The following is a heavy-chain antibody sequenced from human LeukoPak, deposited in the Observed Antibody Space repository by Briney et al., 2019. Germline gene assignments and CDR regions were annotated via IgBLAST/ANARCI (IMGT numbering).Heavy chain of an antibody. Sequence: PGGSLRLSCAPSGFTFASHAMTWVRQAPGKGPEWVAGISGSGGNTYHADSVKGRFTISRDNSKNTLYLQMNSLRAEDTAVYYCARVPGSYYVDFDYWGPGTLVTVSS. CDR3: ARVPGSYYVDFDY. CDR2: ISGSGGNT. V-gene: IGHV3-23*01. J-gene: IGHJ4*02. CDR1: GFTFASHA. D-gene: IGHD3-10*01.